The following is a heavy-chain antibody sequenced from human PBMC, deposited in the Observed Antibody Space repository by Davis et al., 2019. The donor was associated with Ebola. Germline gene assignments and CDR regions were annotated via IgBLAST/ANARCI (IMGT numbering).Heavy chain of an antibody. J-gene: IGHJ4*02. Sequence: PGGSLRLSCKASGYSFTNYWIGWVRQMPGKGLEWMGIIYPGDSGTRYSPSFQGQVTISADKSTNTAYLQWSSLQAADTAMYYCARHRDYNDADRHFQYYFDYWGQGTLVTVSS. CDR2: IYPGDSGT. CDR3: ARHRDYNDADRHFQYYFDY. V-gene: IGHV5-51*01. CDR1: GYSFTNYW. D-gene: IGHD3-16*01.